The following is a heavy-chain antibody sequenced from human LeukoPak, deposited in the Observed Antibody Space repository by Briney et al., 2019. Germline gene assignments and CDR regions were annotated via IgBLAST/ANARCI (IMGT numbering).Heavy chain of an antibody. CDR2: ISGSGGST. Sequence: GGSLRLSCAASGFTFSSYAMSWVRQAPGKGLEWVSAISGSGGSTYYADSVKGRFTISRDNSKNTLYLQMNSLRAEDTAVYYCAREERRITMIVVVIPLDYWGQGTLVTVSS. CDR3: AREERRITMIVVVIPLDY. CDR1: GFTFSSYA. D-gene: IGHD3-22*01. V-gene: IGHV3-23*01. J-gene: IGHJ4*02.